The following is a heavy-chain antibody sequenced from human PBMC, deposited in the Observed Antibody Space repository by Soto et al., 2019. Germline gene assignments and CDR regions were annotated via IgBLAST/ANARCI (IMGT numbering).Heavy chain of an antibody. D-gene: IGHD1-1*01. V-gene: IGHV3-11*06. Sequence: QVQLVESGGGLVKPGGSLRLSCAASGCTFSDYYMSWIRQAPGKGLEWVTYISSSSSYTNYADSVKGRFTISRDNAKNSLYLQMNSLRAEDTAVYYCARDGIRGRQPRGGAFDIWGQGTMVTVSS. CDR1: GCTFSDYY. CDR2: ISSSSSYT. J-gene: IGHJ3*02. CDR3: ARDGIRGRQPRGGAFDI.